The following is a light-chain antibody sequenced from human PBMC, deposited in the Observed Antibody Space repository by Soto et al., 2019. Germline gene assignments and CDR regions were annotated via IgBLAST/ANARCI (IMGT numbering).Light chain of an antibody. V-gene: IGLV2-14*01. CDR1: SSDVGGYNH. CDR2: EVS. CDR3: SSYTGSSTRYV. Sequence: QSALTQPASVSGSPGQSITISCTGTSSDVGGYNHVSWYQQHPGKAPKLMIYEVSNRPSGVSNRFSGSKSGNTASLTISGLQAEDEGDYYCSSYTGSSTRYVFGTGTKVTVL. J-gene: IGLJ1*01.